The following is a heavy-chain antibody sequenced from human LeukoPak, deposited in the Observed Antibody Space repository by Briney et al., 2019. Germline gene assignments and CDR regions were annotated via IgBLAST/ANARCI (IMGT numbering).Heavy chain of an antibody. D-gene: IGHD6-19*01. CDR1: GGSFSGYY. V-gene: IGHV4-34*01. CDR3: AKGCRRQWLVRDYYYMDV. J-gene: IGHJ6*03. Sequence: SETLSLTCAVYGGSFSGYYWSWIRQPPGKGLEWIGEINHSGSTNYNPSLKSRVTISVDTSKNQFSLKLSSVTAADTAVYYCAKGCRRQWLVRDYYYMDVWGKGTTVTISS. CDR2: INHSGST.